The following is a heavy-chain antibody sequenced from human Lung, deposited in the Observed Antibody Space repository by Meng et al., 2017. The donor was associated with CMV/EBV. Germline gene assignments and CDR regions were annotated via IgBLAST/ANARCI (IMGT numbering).Heavy chain of an antibody. CDR2: IWYDGSNK. CDR3: AKDGGIVVVPAAIRAYGMDV. Sequence: GESLKISCAASGFTFSSYGMHWVRQAPGKGLEWVAVIWYDGSNKYYADSVKGRFTISRDNSKNTLYLQMNSLRAEDTAVYYCAKDGGIVVVPAAIRAYGMDVWXQGPXVTVSS. D-gene: IGHD2-2*02. V-gene: IGHV3-33*06. J-gene: IGHJ6*02. CDR1: GFTFSSYG.